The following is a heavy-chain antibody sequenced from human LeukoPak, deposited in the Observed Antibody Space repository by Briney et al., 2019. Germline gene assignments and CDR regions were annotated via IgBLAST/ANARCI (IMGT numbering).Heavy chain of an antibody. J-gene: IGHJ4*02. V-gene: IGHV3-23*01. Sequence: SGGSLRLSCAASGFTFSSYAMHWVRQAPGKGLEWVSAISGSDGSTYYADSVKGRFTISRDNSKNTLFLQMNSLRAEDTALYYCAKEGGYSSSSVDYWGQGTLVTVSS. CDR2: ISGSDGST. CDR3: AKEGGYSSSSVDY. CDR1: GFTFSSYA. D-gene: IGHD6-6*01.